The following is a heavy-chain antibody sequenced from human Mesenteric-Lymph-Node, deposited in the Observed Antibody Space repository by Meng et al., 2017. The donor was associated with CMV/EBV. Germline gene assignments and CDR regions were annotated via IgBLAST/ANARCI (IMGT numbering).Heavy chain of an antibody. Sequence: SETLSLTCTVSGSSISSGYYWGWIRQPPGKGLEWIGGIYHSGSTYYNPSLKSRVTISVETSVNQYSLKLSSVTAADTAVYYCARDDYGDYRVGWFDPWGPGTLVTVSS. J-gene: IGHJ5*02. V-gene: IGHV4-38-2*02. D-gene: IGHD4-17*01. CDR1: GSSISSGYY. CDR3: ARDDYGDYRVGWFDP. CDR2: IYHSGST.